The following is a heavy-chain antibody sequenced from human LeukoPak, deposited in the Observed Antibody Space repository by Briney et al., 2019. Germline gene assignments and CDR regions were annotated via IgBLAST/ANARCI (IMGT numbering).Heavy chain of an antibody. V-gene: IGHV3-21*01. CDR2: ISTSSSYI. J-gene: IGHJ4*02. CDR3: AKDRSVEGATAFDY. CDR1: GFSFSSYT. Sequence: GGSLRLSCAAAGFSFSSYTMNWVRQAPGKGLEWVSSISTSSSYIYYADSVKGRFTISRDNSKNTLYVQMDNLRGEDTAVYYCAKDRSVEGATAFDYWGQGTLVTVSS. D-gene: IGHD2-15*01.